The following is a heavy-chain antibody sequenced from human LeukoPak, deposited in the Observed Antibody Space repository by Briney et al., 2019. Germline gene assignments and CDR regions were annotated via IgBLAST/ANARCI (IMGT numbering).Heavy chain of an antibody. CDR2: ISGSASDV. V-gene: IGHV3-11*01. J-gene: IGHJ3*02. CDR3: ARDRGHRRAFDI. CDR1: GFTFSDSY. Sequence: PGGSLRLSCAASGFTFSDSYMTWIRQAPGKGLELLSYISGSASDVNYIDSVRGRFTISRDNAKNSLYLHMNSLTVEDTAVYYCARDRGHRRAFDIWGQGTMVTVSS.